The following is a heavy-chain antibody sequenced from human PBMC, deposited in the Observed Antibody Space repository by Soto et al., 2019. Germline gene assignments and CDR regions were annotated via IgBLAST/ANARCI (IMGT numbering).Heavy chain of an antibody. D-gene: IGHD6-6*01. Sequence: QVQLQESGPGLVKPSQTLSLTCAVSGGSINSDDYYWTWVRQPPGKGLEWSGFIYYSGKTKYNPSLESRVAISIDTSKNQFSLKLSSVSAADTALYYCAGDRSNSPDYFDYWGQGTLVTVSS. CDR2: IYYSGKT. V-gene: IGHV4-30-4*01. CDR1: GGSINSDDYY. J-gene: IGHJ4*02. CDR3: AGDRSNSPDYFDY.